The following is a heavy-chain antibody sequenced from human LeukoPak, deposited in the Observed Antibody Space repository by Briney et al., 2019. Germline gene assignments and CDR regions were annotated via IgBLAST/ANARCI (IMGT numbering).Heavy chain of an antibody. CDR3: ARARGRTGIAAAGTWGFPDY. Sequence: PSETLSLTCTVSGGSISSYYWSWIRQPPGKGLEWIGYIYYSGSTNYNPSLKSRVTISVDTSKNQFSLKLSSVTAADTAVYYCARARGRTGIAAAGTWGFPDYWGQGTLVTVSS. V-gene: IGHV4-59*01. CDR2: IYYSGST. J-gene: IGHJ4*02. CDR1: GGSISSYY. D-gene: IGHD6-13*01.